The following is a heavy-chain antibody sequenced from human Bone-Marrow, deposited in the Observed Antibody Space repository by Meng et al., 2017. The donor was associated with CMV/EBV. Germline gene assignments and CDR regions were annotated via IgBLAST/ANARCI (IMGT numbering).Heavy chain of an antibody. CDR1: GFTFSSYW. J-gene: IGHJ4*02. D-gene: IGHD6-6*01. CDR3: ARADGSEYSSSSGLGGIDY. CDR2: IKQDGSEK. V-gene: IGHV3-7*01. Sequence: GESLKISCAASGFTFSSYWMSWVRQAPGKGLEWVANIKQDGSEKNYVDSVKGRFTISRDNAKNSLYLQMNSLRAEDTAVYYCARADGSEYSSSSGLGGIDYWGQGTLVTVSS.